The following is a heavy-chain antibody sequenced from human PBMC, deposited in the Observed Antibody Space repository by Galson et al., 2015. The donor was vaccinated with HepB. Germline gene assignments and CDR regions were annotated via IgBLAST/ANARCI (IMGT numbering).Heavy chain of an antibody. J-gene: IGHJ4*02. CDR1: GGTFSSYT. V-gene: IGHV1-69*13. CDR2: IIPLFGTT. CDR3: ARGGGGNPLDY. D-gene: IGHD4-23*01. Sequence: SVKVSCKASGGTFSSYTISWVRQAPGQGLEWMGGIIPLFGTTNYAQKFQGRVTITADESTSTAYMELTTLRSEDTAVYYCARGGGGNPLDYWGQGTLVTVSS.